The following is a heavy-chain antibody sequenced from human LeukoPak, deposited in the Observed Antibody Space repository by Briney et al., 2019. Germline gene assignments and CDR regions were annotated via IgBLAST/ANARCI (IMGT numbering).Heavy chain of an antibody. V-gene: IGHV1-18*01. CDR3: ARDGTSTDDY. CDR1: GYTFSNFG. CDR2: ISGNNDNP. Sequence: ASVRVSRTTSGYTFSNFGINWVRQAPGQGLEWMGWISGNNDNPNYGQKFQGRFTVTTDSSTSTAYMELRNLTFDDTAVYYCARDGTSTDDYWGQGTLVTVSS. J-gene: IGHJ4*02. D-gene: IGHD2-2*01.